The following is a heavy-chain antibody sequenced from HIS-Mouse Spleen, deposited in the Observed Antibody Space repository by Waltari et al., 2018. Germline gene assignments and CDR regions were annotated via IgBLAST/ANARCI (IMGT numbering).Heavy chain of an antibody. Sequence: QLQLQESGPGLVKPSETLSLTCTVSVGSISSSSYYWGWIRQPPGKGLEWIGGIYYSGSTFNNPSLTSRVTISVDTSKNQFSLKLSSVTAADTAVYYCAREIPYSSSWYDWYFDLWGRGTLVTVSS. D-gene: IGHD6-13*01. J-gene: IGHJ2*01. CDR3: AREIPYSSSWYDWYFDL. CDR2: IYYSGST. V-gene: IGHV4-39*07. CDR1: VGSISSSSYY.